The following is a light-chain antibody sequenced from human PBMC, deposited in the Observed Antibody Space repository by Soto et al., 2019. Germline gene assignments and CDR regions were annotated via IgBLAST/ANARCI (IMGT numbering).Light chain of an antibody. Sequence: SVFIQSPDTLSLSPGESATLPRRASQSVRSSYLAWYQQTPGQTPRLLIYAASSRATGIPDRFSGSGSGTDFSLTISRLEAEDFAVYYCQQYGSSPRTFGQGTKVDNK. CDR2: AAS. J-gene: IGKJ1*01. CDR1: QSVRSSY. CDR3: QQYGSSPRT. V-gene: IGKV3-20*01.